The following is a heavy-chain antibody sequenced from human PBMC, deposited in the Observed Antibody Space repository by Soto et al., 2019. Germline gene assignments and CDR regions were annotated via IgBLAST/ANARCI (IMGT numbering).Heavy chain of an antibody. Sequence: QVQLVQSGAEVKKPGSSVKVSCKASGGTFSSYAISWVRQSPGQGLEWMGGIIPIFGTANYAQKFQGRVTVTADESTSRGYMELSSLRDVETAEYYCAREGGIGAADVWGQGTKVTVSS. D-gene: IGHD6-13*01. CDR1: GGTFSSYA. CDR3: AREGGIGAADV. V-gene: IGHV1-69*01. J-gene: IGHJ6*02. CDR2: IIPIFGTA.